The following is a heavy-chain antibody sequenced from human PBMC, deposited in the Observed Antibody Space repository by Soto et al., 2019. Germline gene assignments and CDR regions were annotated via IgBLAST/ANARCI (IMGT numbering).Heavy chain of an antibody. J-gene: IGHJ4*02. CDR2: IYYIGST. Sequence: AVTLCVNCSVSGGSIISSSYYWGWIRQPPGKGLEWIGSIYYIGSTYYNPSVKSRVTISVDTSKNQFSLKLSSVTAADTAVYYCARQRYFDWLLGYWRQGT. CDR1: GGSIISSSYY. CDR3: ARQRYFDWLLGY. V-gene: IGHV4-39*01. D-gene: IGHD3-9*01.